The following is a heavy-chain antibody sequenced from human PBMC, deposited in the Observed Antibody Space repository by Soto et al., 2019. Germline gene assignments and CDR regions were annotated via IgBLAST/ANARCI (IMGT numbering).Heavy chain of an antibody. Sequence: GGSLRLSCAASGFTFSSYAMSWVRQAPGKGLEWVSAISGSGGSTYYADSVKGRFTISRDNSKNTLYLQMNSLRAEDTAVYYCAKGAREWEPKQPYFDIWGQGTMVTVSS. V-gene: IGHV3-23*01. D-gene: IGHD1-26*01. CDR3: AKGAREWEPKQPYFDI. CDR1: GFTFSSYA. J-gene: IGHJ3*02. CDR2: ISGSGGST.